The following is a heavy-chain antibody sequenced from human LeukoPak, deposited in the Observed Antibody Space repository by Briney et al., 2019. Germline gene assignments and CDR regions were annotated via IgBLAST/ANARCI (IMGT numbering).Heavy chain of an antibody. D-gene: IGHD3-3*01. Sequence: GGSLRLSCAASGFTFSNAWMSWVRQAPGKGLEWVGRIKSKTDGGTTDYAAPVKGRFTISRDDSKNTLYLQMNSLKTEDTAVYYCTPPPLTIFGVATTRGGQGTLVTVSS. V-gene: IGHV3-15*01. CDR1: GFTFSNAW. CDR3: TPPPLTIFGVATTR. J-gene: IGHJ4*02. CDR2: IKSKTDGGTT.